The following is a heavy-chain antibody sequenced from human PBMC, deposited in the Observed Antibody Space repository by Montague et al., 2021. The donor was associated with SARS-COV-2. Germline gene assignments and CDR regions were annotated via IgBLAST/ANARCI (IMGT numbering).Heavy chain of an antibody. V-gene: IGHV4-61*09. CDR1: GYSISSGDYY. CDR2: IYTLGST. CDR3: ARGTYQTTYLNGMDV. D-gene: IGHD2-2*01. J-gene: IGHJ6*02. Sequence: TLSLTCTVSGYSISSGDYYWSWVRPPAGKVLEWIGYIYTLGSTCYTPSLKSRVTISMDTSKNQLSLKLSSVTAADTAVYFCARGTYQTTYLNGMDVWGQGTTVTVSS.